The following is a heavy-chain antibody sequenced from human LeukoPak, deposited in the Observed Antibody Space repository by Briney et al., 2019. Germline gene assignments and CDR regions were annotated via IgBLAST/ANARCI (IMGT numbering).Heavy chain of an antibody. CDR1: GYTFTGYY. CDR3: ARQVVVVIAPSNLNNWFDP. CDR2: INPNSGGT. J-gene: IGHJ5*02. Sequence: ASVKVSCKASGYTFTGYYMHWVRQAPGQGLEWMGWINPNSGGTNYAQKFQGRVTMTRDTAISTAYMELGRLRSDDTAVNYCARQVVVVIAPSNLNNWFDPWGQGTLVTVSS. V-gene: IGHV1-2*02. D-gene: IGHD2-21*01.